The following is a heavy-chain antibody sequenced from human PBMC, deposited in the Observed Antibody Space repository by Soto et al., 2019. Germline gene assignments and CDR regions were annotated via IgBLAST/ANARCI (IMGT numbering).Heavy chain of an antibody. CDR2: MNPNSGNT. CDR3: ARDRFGELGLYYYYGMDG. Sequence: QVQLVQSGAEVKKPGASVKVSCKASGYTFTSYDINWVRQATGQGLEWMGWMNPNSGNTGYAQKFQGRVTMTRNTSISTAYMELSSLRSEDTGVYYCARDRFGELGLYYYYGMDGWGQGTTVTVSS. V-gene: IGHV1-8*01. CDR1: GYTFTSYD. J-gene: IGHJ6*02. D-gene: IGHD3-10*01.